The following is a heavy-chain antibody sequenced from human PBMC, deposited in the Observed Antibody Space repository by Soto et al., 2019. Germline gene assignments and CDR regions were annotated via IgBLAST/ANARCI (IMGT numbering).Heavy chain of an antibody. V-gene: IGHV1-46*01. J-gene: IGHJ4*01. Sequence: ASVKVSCKASGYTFTSYYMHWVRQAPGQGLEWMGIMNPSGDITTYAQKFQGRVTMTTDKSTSTAYMELSSLRSEDTAVYYCASTPHILPRYFAYWGHGTLVTVSS. D-gene: IGHD3-9*01. CDR3: ASTPHILPRYFAY. CDR2: MNPSGDIT. CDR1: GYTFTSYY.